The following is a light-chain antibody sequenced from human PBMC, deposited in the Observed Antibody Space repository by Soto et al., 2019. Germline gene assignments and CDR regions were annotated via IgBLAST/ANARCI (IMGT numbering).Light chain of an antibody. Sequence: EIVMTQSPATLSVSPGERATLSCRASQSVSSNLAWYQQKPGQAPRLLIYGASTRATGIPARFSGSGSGTEFTLTISSLQSEDFAVYYCQQFPGTFGQGTKLEIK. J-gene: IGKJ2*01. CDR2: GAS. CDR1: QSVSSN. V-gene: IGKV3-15*01. CDR3: QQFPGT.